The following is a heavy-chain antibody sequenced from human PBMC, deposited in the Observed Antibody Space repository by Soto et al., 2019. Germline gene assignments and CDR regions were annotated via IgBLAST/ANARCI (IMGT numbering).Heavy chain of an antibody. CDR2: IIGSGGST. CDR1: GFTFSSYA. Sequence: GSLRLSCAASGFTFSSYAMSWVRQAPGKGLEWVSAIIGSGGSTYYADSVKGRFTISRDNSKNTLYLQMNSLRAEDTAVYYCAKDPASTLAANAFDIWGQGTMVTVSS. D-gene: IGHD2-15*01. V-gene: IGHV3-23*01. CDR3: AKDPASTLAANAFDI. J-gene: IGHJ3*02.